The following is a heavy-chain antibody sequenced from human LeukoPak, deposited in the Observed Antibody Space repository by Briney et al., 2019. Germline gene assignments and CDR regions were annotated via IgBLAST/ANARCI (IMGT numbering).Heavy chain of an antibody. J-gene: IGHJ5*02. V-gene: IGHV3-23*01. Sequence: GGSLRLSCAASGFTFSSYAMNWVRQAPGKGLQWVSAISGSGGSTYYADSVKGRFTISRDNSKNTLWLQMNSLRADDTAVYYCARCGDPSICYKGWFDPWGQGTLVTVSS. CDR2: ISGSGGST. CDR1: GFTFSSYA. CDR3: ARCGDPSICYKGWFDP. D-gene: IGHD3-10*01.